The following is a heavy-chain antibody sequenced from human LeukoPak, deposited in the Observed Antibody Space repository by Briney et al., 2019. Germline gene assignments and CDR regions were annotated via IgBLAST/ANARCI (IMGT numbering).Heavy chain of an antibody. CDR1: GYTFTIYA. J-gene: IGHJ4*02. D-gene: IGHD1-26*01. Sequence: GASVKVSFTASGYTFTIYAMHWVRQASGQRLEWMGWINAGNGNTKYSQKFQGRVTITRDTSASTAYMELSSLRSGDTAVYYCARDHPLGAYNYWGQGTLVTVSS. CDR3: ARDHPLGAYNY. CDR2: INAGNGNT. V-gene: IGHV1-3*01.